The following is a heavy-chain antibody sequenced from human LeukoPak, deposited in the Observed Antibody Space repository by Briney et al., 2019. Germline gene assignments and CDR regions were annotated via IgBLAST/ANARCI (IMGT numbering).Heavy chain of an antibody. CDR2: ISGSGGST. D-gene: IGHD5-12*01. CDR1: GFTFSSYA. J-gene: IGHJ4*02. Sequence: GGSLRLSCAASGFTFSSYAMSWVRQAPGKGLEWVSAISGSGGSTYYADSVKGRFTISRDNSKNTVYLQMNSLRLEDTAVYYCATDEGYSGYDSPNKSDYWAREPWSPSPQ. V-gene: IGHV3-23*01. CDR3: ATDEGYSGYDSPNKSDY.